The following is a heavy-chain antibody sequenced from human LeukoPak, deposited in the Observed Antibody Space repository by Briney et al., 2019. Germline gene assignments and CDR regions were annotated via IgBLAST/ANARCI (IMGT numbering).Heavy chain of an antibody. CDR2: IYYSGST. J-gene: IGHJ3*02. CDR1: GGSISSSSYY. D-gene: IGHD4-11*01. CDR3: ARDRATVTTHFAGAFDI. Sequence: PSETLSLTCTVSGGSISSSSYYWGWIRQPPGKGLEWIGSIYYSGSTYYNPSLKSRVTISVDTSKNQFSLKLSSVTAADTAVYYCARDRATVTTHFAGAFDIWGQGTMVTVSS. V-gene: IGHV4-39*07.